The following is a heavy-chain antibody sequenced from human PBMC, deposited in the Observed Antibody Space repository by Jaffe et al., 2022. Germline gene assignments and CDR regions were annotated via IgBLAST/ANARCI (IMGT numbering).Heavy chain of an antibody. Sequence: QVQLVQSGAEVKKPGSSVKVSCKASGGTFSSYTISWVRQAPGQGLEWMGRIIPILGIANYAQKFQGRVTITADKSTSTAYMELSSLRSEDTAVYYCARDLPAYYDSSGYAGHKKTDWYFDLWGRGTLVTVSS. CDR2: IIPILGIA. CDR3: ARDLPAYYDSSGYAGHKKTDWYFDL. CDR1: GGTFSSYT. V-gene: IGHV1-69*08. J-gene: IGHJ2*01. D-gene: IGHD3-22*01.